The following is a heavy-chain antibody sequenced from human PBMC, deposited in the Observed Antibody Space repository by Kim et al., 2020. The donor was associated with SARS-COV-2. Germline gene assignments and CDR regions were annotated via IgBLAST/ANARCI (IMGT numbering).Heavy chain of an antibody. CDR2: ISATGAAT. D-gene: IGHD3-16*01. CDR1: GFSFSTYA. J-gene: IGHJ1*01. CDR3: AKVEPWYCDS. Sequence: GGSLRLSCAASGFSFSTYAMSWVRQAPGRGLEWVSTISATGAATYYSDSVKDRFTISRDNSKSTLFLHMSTLRAEDTALYYCAKVEPWYCDSWGQGTLVTVSS. V-gene: IGHV3-23*01.